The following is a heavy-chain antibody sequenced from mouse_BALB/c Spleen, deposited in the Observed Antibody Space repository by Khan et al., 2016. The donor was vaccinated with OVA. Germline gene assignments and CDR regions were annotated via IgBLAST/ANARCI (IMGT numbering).Heavy chain of an antibody. V-gene: IGHV5-9-1*01. Sequence: VELVESGGGLVKPGGSLKLSCEASGFTFSSFVMSWVRQTPEKRLEWVATISSAGTSTYYPDSLTGRFTISRDNAKNTLYLQMNSLRSEDTAMYYCANGNYGWFAYWGQGTLVTVSA. CDR3: ANGNYGWFAY. D-gene: IGHD2-1*01. CDR2: ISSAGTST. J-gene: IGHJ3*01. CDR1: GFTFSSFV.